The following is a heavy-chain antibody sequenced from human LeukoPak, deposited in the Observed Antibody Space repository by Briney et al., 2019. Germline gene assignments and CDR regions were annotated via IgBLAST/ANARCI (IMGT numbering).Heavy chain of an antibody. CDR3: ARESADSSSWPYYYGMDV. CDR2: IIPILGIA. J-gene: IGHJ6*02. V-gene: IGHV1-69*04. CDR1: GGTFSSYA. Sequence: SVKVSCKASGGTFSSYAISWVRRAPGQGLEWMGRIIPILGIANYAQKFQGRVTITADKSTSTAYMELSSLRSEDTAVYYCARESADSSSWPYYYGMDVWGQGTTVTVSS. D-gene: IGHD6-13*01.